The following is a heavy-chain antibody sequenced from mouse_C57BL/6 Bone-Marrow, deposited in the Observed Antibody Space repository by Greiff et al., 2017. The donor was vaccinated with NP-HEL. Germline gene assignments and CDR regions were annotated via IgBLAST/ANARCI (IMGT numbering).Heavy chain of an antibody. J-gene: IGHJ1*03. CDR2: ISSGGSYT. Sequence: EVMLVESGGDLVKPGGSLKLSCAASGFTFSSYGMSWVRQTPDKRLEWVATISSGGSYTYYPDSVKGRFTISRDNAKNTLYLQMSSLKSEDTAMYYCARRDYYGSPCFDVWGTGTTVTVSS. CDR1: GFTFSSYG. V-gene: IGHV5-6*02. CDR3: ARRDYYGSPCFDV. D-gene: IGHD1-1*01.